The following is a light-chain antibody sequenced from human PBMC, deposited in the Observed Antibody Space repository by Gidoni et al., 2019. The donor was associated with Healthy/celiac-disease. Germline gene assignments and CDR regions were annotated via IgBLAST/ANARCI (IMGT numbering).Light chain of an antibody. CDR3: QQYNSYPYT. CDR2: KAS. V-gene: IGKV1-5*03. J-gene: IGKJ2*01. CDR1: QSISSW. Sequence: TLSASVGDRVTITCRASQSISSWLAWYQQKPGKAPKLLIYKASSLESGVPSRFSGSGSGTEFTLTISSLQPDDFATYYCQQYNSYPYTFGQGTKLEIK.